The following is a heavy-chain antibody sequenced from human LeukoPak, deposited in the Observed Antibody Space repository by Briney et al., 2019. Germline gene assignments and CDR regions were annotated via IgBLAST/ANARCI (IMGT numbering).Heavy chain of an antibody. J-gene: IGHJ4*02. CDR3: TKLEMATIFY. V-gene: IGHV1-2*02. CDR2: INPNTGGT. Sequence: ASVKVSCKASGYTFTGYYIHWVRQAPGQGPEWMGWINPNTGGTNYAQKFQGRVTMTRDTSISTAYMELSRLRSDDTAVYYCTKLEMATIFYWGQGTLVTVSS. D-gene: IGHD5-24*01. CDR1: GYTFTGYY.